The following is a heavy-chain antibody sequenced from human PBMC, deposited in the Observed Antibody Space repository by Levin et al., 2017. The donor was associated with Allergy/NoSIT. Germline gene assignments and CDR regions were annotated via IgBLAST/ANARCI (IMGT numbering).Heavy chain of an antibody. CDR3: ARGAPGLGALP. V-gene: IGHV4-4*02. CDR2: IYHSGST. D-gene: IGHD1-26*01. Sequence: PSETLSLTCAVSGDSINNSSWWSWVRQPPGKGLEWIGEIYHSGSTNYNPSLKSRVTISVDTSKNQFSLNLNSVTAADTAVYYCARGAPGLGALPWGQGTLVTVSS. CDR1: GDSINNSSW. J-gene: IGHJ5*02.